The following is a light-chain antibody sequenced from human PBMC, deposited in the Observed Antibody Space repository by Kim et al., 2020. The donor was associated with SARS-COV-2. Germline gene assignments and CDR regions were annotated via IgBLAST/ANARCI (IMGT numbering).Light chain of an antibody. Sequence: ASVGDRVTITCLASQSISSWLAWFQQKPGKAPKLLIYKASSLESGVPSRFSGSGSGTEFTLTISSLQPDDFATYYCQQYISYSITFGQGTRLEIK. J-gene: IGKJ5*01. CDR2: KAS. V-gene: IGKV1-5*03. CDR3: QQYISYSIT. CDR1: QSISSW.